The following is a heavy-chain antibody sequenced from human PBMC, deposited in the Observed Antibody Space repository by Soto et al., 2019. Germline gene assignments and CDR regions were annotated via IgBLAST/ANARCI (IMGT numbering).Heavy chain of an antibody. CDR2: IYYSGST. CDR1: GGSISSSSYY. V-gene: IGHV4-39*01. Sequence: PSETLSLTCTVSGGSISSSSYYWGWIRQPPGKGLEWIGSIYYSGSTYYNPSLKSRVTISVDTSKNQSSLKLSSVTAADTAVYYCARHLEGGYYGSGSYYYGMDVWGQGTTVTVSS. CDR3: ARHLEGGYYGSGSYYYGMDV. D-gene: IGHD3-10*01. J-gene: IGHJ6*02.